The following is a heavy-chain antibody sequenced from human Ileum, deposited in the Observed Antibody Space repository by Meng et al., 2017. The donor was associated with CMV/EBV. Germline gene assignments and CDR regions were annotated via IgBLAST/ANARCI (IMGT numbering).Heavy chain of an antibody. V-gene: IGHV3-30*02. CDR1: GFTFSSYG. CDR2: IRYDGSNK. Sequence: GESLKISCASSGFTFSSYGMHWVRQAPGKGLEWVAFIRYDGSNKYYADSVKGRFTISRDNSKNTLYLQMTSLRAEDTAVYYCAKDQLPYYYDSSSFLDYWGQGTLVTVSS. D-gene: IGHD3-22*01. CDR3: AKDQLPYYYDSSSFLDY. J-gene: IGHJ4*02.